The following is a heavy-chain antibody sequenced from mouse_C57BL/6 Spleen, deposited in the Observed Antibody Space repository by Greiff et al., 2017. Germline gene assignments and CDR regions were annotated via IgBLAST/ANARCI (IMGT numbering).Heavy chain of an antibody. J-gene: IGHJ4*01. V-gene: IGHV14-2*01. CDR2: IDPEDGET. Sequence: VHVKQSGAELVKPGASVKLSCTASGFNIKDYYMHWVKQRTEQGLEWIGRIDPEDGETKYAPNFQGKATITADTSSNTAYLQLSSLTSEDTAVYYCARAADYSNYGYAMDYRGQGTSVTVSS. D-gene: IGHD2-5*01. CDR1: GFNIKDYY. CDR3: ARAADYSNYGYAMDY.